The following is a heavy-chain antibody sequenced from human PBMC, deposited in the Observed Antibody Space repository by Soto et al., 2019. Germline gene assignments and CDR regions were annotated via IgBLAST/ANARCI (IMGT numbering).Heavy chain of an antibody. CDR1: GGTFSSYA. J-gene: IGHJ6*02. CDR2: IIPIFGTA. D-gene: IGHD5-18*01. CDR3: ARGYSYETRGYYYYGMDV. V-gene: IGHV1-69*06. Sequence: QVQLVQSGAEVKKPGSSVKVSCKASGGTFSSYAISWVRQAPGQGLEWMGGIIPIFGTANYAQKFQGRVTITADKSTSTAYMERSSLRSEDTAVYYCARGYSYETRGYYYYGMDVWGQGTTVTVSS.